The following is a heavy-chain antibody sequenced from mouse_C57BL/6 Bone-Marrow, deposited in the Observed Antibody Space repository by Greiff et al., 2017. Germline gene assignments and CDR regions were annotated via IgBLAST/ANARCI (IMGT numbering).Heavy chain of an antibody. V-gene: IGHV1-54*01. D-gene: IGHD1-1*01. Sequence: VQLQQSGAELVRPGTSVKVSCKASGYAFTNYLIEWVKQRPGQGLEWIGVINPGSGGTNYNEKFKGKATLTADKSSSTAYMQLSSLTSEDSAVSYCARVDYYVSSYDYWGQGTTLTVTS. J-gene: IGHJ2*01. CDR3: ARVDYYVSSYDY. CDR2: INPGSGGT. CDR1: GYAFTNYL.